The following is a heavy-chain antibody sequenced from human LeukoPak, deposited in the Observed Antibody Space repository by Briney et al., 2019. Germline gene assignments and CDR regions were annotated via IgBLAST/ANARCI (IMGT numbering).Heavy chain of an antibody. CDR2: IRNDGGNN. D-gene: IGHD6-13*01. CDR1: GFTFSHHG. Sequence: GGSLRLSCAASGFTFSHHGMHWVRQAPGKGLEWVAFIRNDGGNNYYADSVKGRLTISRDNSKNNVYLQMNSLRAEDTAVYYCARGASSSWYTGRYYFDYWGQGTLVTVSS. V-gene: IGHV3-30*02. CDR3: ARGASSSWYTGRYYFDY. J-gene: IGHJ4*02.